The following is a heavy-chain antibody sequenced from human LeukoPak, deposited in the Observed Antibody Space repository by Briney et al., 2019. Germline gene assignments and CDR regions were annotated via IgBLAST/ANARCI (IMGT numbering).Heavy chain of an antibody. CDR1: GFTFSSYG. J-gene: IGHJ6*02. D-gene: IGHD4-17*01. CDR3: GRGYYGDYGYGMDV. V-gene: IGHV3-33*01. Sequence: GGSLRLSCAASGFTFSSYGIHWVRQAPGKGLERVAVIWYDGSNKYYADSVKGRFTISRDNSKNTLYLQMNSLRAEDTAVYYCGRGYYGDYGYGMDVWGQGTTVTVSS. CDR2: IWYDGSNK.